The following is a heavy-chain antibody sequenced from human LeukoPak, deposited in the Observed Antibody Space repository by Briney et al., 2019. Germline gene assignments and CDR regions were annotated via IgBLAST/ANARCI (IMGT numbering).Heavy chain of an antibody. CDR1: GGSFSGYY. Sequence: SSETLSLTCAVYGGSFSGYYWSWIRQPPGKGLEWIGEINHSGSTNYNPSLKSRVTISVDTSKNQFSLKLSSVTAADTAVYYCARCYDSSGYYTDYWGQGTLVTVSS. CDR2: INHSGST. D-gene: IGHD3-22*01. CDR3: ARCYDSSGYYTDY. V-gene: IGHV4-34*09. J-gene: IGHJ4*02.